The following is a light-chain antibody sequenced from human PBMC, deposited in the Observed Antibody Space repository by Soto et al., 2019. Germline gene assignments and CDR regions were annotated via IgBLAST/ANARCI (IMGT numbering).Light chain of an antibody. CDR3: SSYTSSSSYV. CDR2: DVS. CDR1: SSDVGGYNY. Sequence: QSVLTQPASVSGSHGQSSTISCTGTSSDVGGYNYVSWYQQHPGKAPKLMIYDVSNRPSGVSNRFSGSKSDNTASLTISGLQAEDEADYYCSSYTSSSSYVFGTGTKVTVL. J-gene: IGLJ1*01. V-gene: IGLV2-14*01.